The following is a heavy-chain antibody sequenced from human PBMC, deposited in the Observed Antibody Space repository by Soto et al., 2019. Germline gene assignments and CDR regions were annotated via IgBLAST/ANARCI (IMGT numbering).Heavy chain of an antibody. CDR3: AKDRKLIAVAGIFDY. J-gene: IGHJ4*02. Sequence: GGSLRLSCAASGFTFSSYGMHWVRQAPGKGLEWVAVISYDGSNKYYADSVKGRFTISRDNSKNTLYLQMNSLRAEDTAVYYCAKDRKLIAVAGIFDYWGQGTLVTVSS. CDR1: GFTFSSYG. D-gene: IGHD6-19*01. CDR2: ISYDGSNK. V-gene: IGHV3-30*18.